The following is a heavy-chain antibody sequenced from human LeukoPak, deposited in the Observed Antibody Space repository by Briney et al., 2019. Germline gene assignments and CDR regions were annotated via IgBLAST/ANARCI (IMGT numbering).Heavy chain of an antibody. CDR3: AKDKGSWFDAFDI. CDR1: GFTFSSYS. Sequence: GGSLRLSCAASGFTFSSYSMNWVRQAPGKGLEWVSYISSSSSSIYYIDSVKGRFTISRDNAKNSLYLQMNSLRAEDTALYYCAKDKGSWFDAFDIWGQGTMVTVSS. V-gene: IGHV3-48*01. D-gene: IGHD3-22*01. J-gene: IGHJ3*02. CDR2: ISSSSSSI.